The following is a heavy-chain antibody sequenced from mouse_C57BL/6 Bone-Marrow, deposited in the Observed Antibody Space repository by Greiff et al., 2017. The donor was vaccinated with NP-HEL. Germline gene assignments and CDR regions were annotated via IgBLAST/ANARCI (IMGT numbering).Heavy chain of an antibody. J-gene: IGHJ4*01. CDR3: ARVYYYGSSLYAMDY. Sequence: QVQLQQPGPELVKPGASVKISCKASGYAFSSSWMNWVKQRPGKGLEWIGRIYPGDGDTNYNGKFKGKATLTADKSSSTAYMQLSSLTSEDSAVYFCARVYYYGSSLYAMDYWGQGTSVTVSS. CDR2: IYPGDGDT. V-gene: IGHV1-82*01. D-gene: IGHD1-1*01. CDR1: GYAFSSSW.